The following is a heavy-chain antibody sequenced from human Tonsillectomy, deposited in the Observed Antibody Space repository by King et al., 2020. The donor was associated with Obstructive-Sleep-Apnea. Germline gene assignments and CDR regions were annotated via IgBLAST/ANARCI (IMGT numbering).Heavy chain of an antibody. CDR3: ARGRGDAFDI. CDR2: ISYDEINK. J-gene: IGHJ3*02. V-gene: IGHV3-30-3*01. Sequence: VQLVESGGGVVQPGRSLRLSCAASGFTFSFYAMHWVRRAPGKGLEWVAVISYDEINKYFADSVKGRFTISRDNSKNTLYLQMNSLRVEDTAVYYCARGRGDAFDIWGQGTMVTVSS. D-gene: IGHD3-10*01. CDR1: GFTFSFYA.